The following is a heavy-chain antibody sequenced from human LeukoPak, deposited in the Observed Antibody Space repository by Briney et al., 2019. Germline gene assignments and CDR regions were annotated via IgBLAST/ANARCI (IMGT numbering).Heavy chain of an antibody. J-gene: IGHJ4*02. CDR2: IRSKAYGGTT. Sequence: AGGSLRLSCTASGFTFGDYAMSWVRQAPGKGLEWVGFIRSKAYGGTTEYAASVKGRFTISRDDSKSIAYLQMNSLKTEDTAVYYCTRAAYCSSTSCYPSNPLDYWGQGTLVTVSS. D-gene: IGHD2-2*01. V-gene: IGHV3-49*04. CDR3: TRAAYCSSTSCYPSNPLDY. CDR1: GFTFGDYA.